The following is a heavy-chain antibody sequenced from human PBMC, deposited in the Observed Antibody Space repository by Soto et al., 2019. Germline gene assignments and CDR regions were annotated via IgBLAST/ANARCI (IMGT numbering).Heavy chain of an antibody. V-gene: IGHV1-46*01. CDR3: ARDLAAGDL. CDR1: GYTFINYY. D-gene: IGHD6-13*01. Sequence: QEQLVQSGAEVKEPGASVKVSCKASGYTFINYYIHLVRQAPGQGLEWMAIINPMGGSTNYAQEFQGRVTLTSDTSTSTVYMELSSLRFEDTALFYCARDLAAGDLWGQGTLVTVSS. CDR2: INPMGGST. J-gene: IGHJ5*02.